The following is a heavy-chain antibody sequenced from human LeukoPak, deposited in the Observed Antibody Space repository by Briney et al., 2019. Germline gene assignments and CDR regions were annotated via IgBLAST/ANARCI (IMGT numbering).Heavy chain of an antibody. V-gene: IGHV3-43*01. D-gene: IGHD6-19*01. CDR3: AKGYSSGWYPFDY. CDR1: GFAFDDYT. CDR2: ITWDSGTT. J-gene: IGHJ4*02. Sequence: GGSLRLSCAASGFAFDDYTMHWVRQAPGKSLEWVSLITWDSGTTYYKDSVKGRFTISRDNSKNSLYLQMNSLRTEDTALYYCAKGYSSGWYPFDYWGQGTLVTVSS.